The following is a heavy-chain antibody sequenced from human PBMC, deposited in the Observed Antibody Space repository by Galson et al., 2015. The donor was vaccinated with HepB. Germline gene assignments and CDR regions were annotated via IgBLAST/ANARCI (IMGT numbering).Heavy chain of an antibody. CDR2: IYPGDSDT. CDR1: GYSFTSYW. D-gene: IGHD6-6*01. CDR3: ASNSLGYSSSSSYYGMDV. V-gene: IGHV5-51*01. Sequence: QSGAEVKKPGESLKISCTGSGYSFTSYWIGWVRQMPGKGLEWMGIIYPGDSDTRYSPSFQGQVTISADKSISTAYLQWSSLKASDTAMYYCASNSLGYSSSSSYYGMDVWGQGTTVTVSS. J-gene: IGHJ6*02.